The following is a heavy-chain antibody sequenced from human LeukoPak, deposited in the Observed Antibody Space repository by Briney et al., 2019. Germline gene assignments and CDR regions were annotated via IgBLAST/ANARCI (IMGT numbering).Heavy chain of an antibody. CDR1: GFTVTNSY. Sequence: GGSLRLSCAASGFTVTNSYMTWVRQAPGKGLEWVAFIYKDGTTSYADSVKGRFTTSRDNSKNTLYLQMSSLRAEDTAVYYCARDVDNRFDSWGQGTLVTVSS. V-gene: IGHV3-66*01. CDR2: IYKDGTT. CDR3: ARDVDNRFDS. D-gene: IGHD2/OR15-2a*01. J-gene: IGHJ4*02.